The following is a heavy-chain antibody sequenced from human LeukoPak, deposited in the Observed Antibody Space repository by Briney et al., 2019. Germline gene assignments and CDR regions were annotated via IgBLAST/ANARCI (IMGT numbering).Heavy chain of an antibody. CDR3: AREYYDSNKAPAFDI. CDR1: GGAISSGSYY. Sequence: PSETLSLTCTVSGGAISSGSYYWSWIRQSAGKGPEWIGRIYTSGTTNSNPSLKSRVTMSLDTSKNQFSLKLSSVTAADTAVYYCAREYYDSNKAPAFDIWGQGTMVTVSS. D-gene: IGHD3-22*01. J-gene: IGHJ3*02. V-gene: IGHV4-61*02. CDR2: IYTSGTT.